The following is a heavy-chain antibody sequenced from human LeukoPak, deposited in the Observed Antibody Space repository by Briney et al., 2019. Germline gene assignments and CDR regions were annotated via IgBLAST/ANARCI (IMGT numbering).Heavy chain of an antibody. CDR3: AKDRYCSSTSCYMEEWFDP. CDR1: GFTFSSYA. V-gene: IGHV3-23*01. J-gene: IGHJ5*02. CDR2: ISGSGGST. Sequence: GGSLRLSCAASGFTFSSYAMSWVRQAPGKGLEWVSAISGSGGSTYYADSVKGRFTISRDNSKNTLYLQMNSLRAEDTAVYYCAKDRYCSSTSCYMEEWFDPWGQGTLVTVSS. D-gene: IGHD2-2*02.